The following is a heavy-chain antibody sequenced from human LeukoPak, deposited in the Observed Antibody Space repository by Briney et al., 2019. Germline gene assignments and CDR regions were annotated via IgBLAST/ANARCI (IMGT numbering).Heavy chain of an antibody. Sequence: GGSLRLPCAASGFTFDDYGMIWVRQAPGKGLEWVSGINWNGGSTGYADSVKGRFTVSRDNAKNSLHLQINSLRAEDTAVYYCANSRYDSSGYYGIIAYWGLGTLVTVSS. CDR2: INWNGGST. CDR3: ANSRYDSSGYYGIIAY. CDR1: GFTFDDYG. D-gene: IGHD3-22*01. V-gene: IGHV3-20*04. J-gene: IGHJ4*02.